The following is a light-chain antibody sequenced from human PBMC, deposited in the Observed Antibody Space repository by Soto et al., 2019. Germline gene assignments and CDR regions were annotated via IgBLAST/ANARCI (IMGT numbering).Light chain of an antibody. V-gene: IGKV3-20*01. CDR3: QQYGSSPT. Sequence: EIVLTQSPGTLSLSPGERATLSCRASQSVGSNYLAWYQQKPGQAPRVLIYGASSRATGIPDRFSGSGSGTDFTLTISRLEPEDFAVYYCQQYGSSPTFGQGTRLEI. CDR1: QSVGSNY. J-gene: IGKJ5*01. CDR2: GAS.